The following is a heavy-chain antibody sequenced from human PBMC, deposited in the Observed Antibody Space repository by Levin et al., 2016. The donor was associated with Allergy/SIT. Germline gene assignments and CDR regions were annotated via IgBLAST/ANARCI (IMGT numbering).Heavy chain of an antibody. V-gene: IGHV3-23*01. Sequence: GESLKISCAASGFTFSSYAMSWVRQAPGKGLEWVSAISGSGGYTYYADSVKGRFTISRDTSKNTLYLQMNSLRAEDTAGYYCAKDSGSGSYYGAFNMWGQGTMVTVSS. J-gene: IGHJ3*02. CDR3: AKDSGSGSYYGAFNM. CDR2: ISGSGGYT. CDR1: GFTFSSYA. D-gene: IGHD3-10*01.